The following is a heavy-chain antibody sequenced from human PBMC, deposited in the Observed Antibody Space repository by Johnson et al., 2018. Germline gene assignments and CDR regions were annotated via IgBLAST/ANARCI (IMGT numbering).Heavy chain of an antibody. Sequence: VQLVQSGGGLVQPGGSXRLSCKVSGFTSNNYAINWVRQAPGKDLEWVAIISASGGSTYYADSGKGRFTLSRDNSKNMVYLQMIGLRAEDTAVYYCAKAFLDGTQVGFHHDAFDVWGQGTMVTVSS. CDR3: AKAFLDGTQVGFHHDAFDV. D-gene: IGHD3-9*01. CDR2: ISASGGST. CDR1: GFTSNNYA. J-gene: IGHJ3*01. V-gene: IGHV3-23*04.